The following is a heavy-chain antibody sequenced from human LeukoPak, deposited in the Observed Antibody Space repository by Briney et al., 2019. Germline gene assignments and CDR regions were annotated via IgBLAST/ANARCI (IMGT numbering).Heavy chain of an antibody. CDR2: IRQDGSAK. Sequence: PGGSLRLSCAASKFAFSSYAMSWVRQAPGKGLEWVANIRQDGSAKYYLDSVKGRFTISRDNAKNSLYLQLNSLRAEDTAVYSCTRDRQGPKLYEMHVWGQGTTVTVSS. D-gene: IGHD3-10*01. CDR1: KFAFSSYA. J-gene: IGHJ6*02. CDR3: TRDRQGPKLYEMHV. V-gene: IGHV3-7*01.